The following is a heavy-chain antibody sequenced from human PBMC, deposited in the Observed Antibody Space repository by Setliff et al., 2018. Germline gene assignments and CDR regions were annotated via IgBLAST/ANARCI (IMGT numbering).Heavy chain of an antibody. CDR1: SGSFSDYY. D-gene: IGHD3-22*01. J-gene: IGHJ3*02. CDR3: ARVVSSGYIGPFDI. V-gene: IGHV3-11*01. CDR2: ISNSDSTI. Sequence: LSLTCAVYSGSFSDYYMSWIRQAPGKGLEWVSYISNSDSTIYYADSVKGRFTISRDNAKNSLYLQMNSLRAEDTAVYYCARVVSSGYIGPFDIWGQGTMVTV.